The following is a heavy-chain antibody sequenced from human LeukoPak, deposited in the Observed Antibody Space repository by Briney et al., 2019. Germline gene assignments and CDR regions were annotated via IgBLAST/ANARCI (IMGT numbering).Heavy chain of an antibody. CDR3: AVDVDMATIPGDH. Sequence: PGGSLRLSWAASGLSFSSYSINSVRQAPGKGLEWVSFISSTSSYIYYADSVKGRFTISRDNAKKSLFLQMNSLRAEDTAVYYGAVDVDMATIPGDHGGQGTLVTVSS. CDR1: GLSFSSYS. J-gene: IGHJ4*02. D-gene: IGHD5-24*01. CDR2: ISSTSSYI. V-gene: IGHV3-21*01.